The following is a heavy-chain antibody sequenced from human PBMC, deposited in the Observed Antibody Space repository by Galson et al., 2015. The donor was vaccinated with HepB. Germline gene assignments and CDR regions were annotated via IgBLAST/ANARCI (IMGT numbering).Heavy chain of an antibody. CDR2: IYPGDSGT. D-gene: IGHD6-13*01. J-gene: IGHJ4*02. Sequence: QSGAEVKKPGESLKISCKGSGYTFSNYWIGWVRQMPGKGLEWMGIIYPGDSGTRYSPSFQGQVTISAGKSINTAYLQWSSLKASDAAIYYCARLQALPAADPTYCFDYRGQGTLVTVSS. V-gene: IGHV5-51*03. CDR3: ARLQALPAADPTYCFDY. CDR1: GYTFSNYW.